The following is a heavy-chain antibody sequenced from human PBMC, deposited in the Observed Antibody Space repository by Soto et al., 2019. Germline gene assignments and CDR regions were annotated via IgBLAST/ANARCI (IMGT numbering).Heavy chain of an antibody. CDR1: GGSIRSYY. CDR3: ARGSGWYYY. V-gene: IGHV4-4*08. Sequence: QVQLQESGPGLVKPSETLSLTCTISGGSIRSYYWSWIRQPPGKGLEWIGYIYSSGSTNYNPSLKSRITISVDTSKNQFSLQLSSVTAADTAVYYCARGSGWYYYWGQGTLVTVSS. J-gene: IGHJ4*02. CDR2: IYSSGST. D-gene: IGHD6-19*01.